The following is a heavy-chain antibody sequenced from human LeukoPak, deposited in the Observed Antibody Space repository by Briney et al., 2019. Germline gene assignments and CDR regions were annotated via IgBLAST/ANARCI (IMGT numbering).Heavy chain of an antibody. CDR1: GYSXTSSSW. J-gene: IGHJ4*02. CDR2: IYHSGTT. D-gene: IGHD3-10*01. Sequence: TLSLXXAVSGYSXTSSSWWGWIRQPPGKGLEWIGYIYHSGTTYYNPSLQSRVTMSVDTSKNQFSLKLSSVTAVDTAVYYCARKENVYYYFDYWGQGTLVTVSS. CDR3: ARKENVYYYFDY. V-gene: IGHV4-28*01.